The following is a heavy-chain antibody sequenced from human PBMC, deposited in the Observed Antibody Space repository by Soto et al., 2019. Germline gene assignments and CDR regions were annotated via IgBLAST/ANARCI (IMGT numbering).Heavy chain of an antibody. V-gene: IGHV1-18*04. CDR2: ISSSSGDT. Sequence: ASVKVSCKASGYNFLSHGFSWVRQAPGQGLQWMGRISSSSGDTLYARKFQGRVTMTTDTSTSTAYMELRSLTSDDTAVYYCARSPKYCVSPNCYFFDVWGQGTMVTVSS. CDR1: GYNFLSHG. D-gene: IGHD2-2*01. J-gene: IGHJ3*01. CDR3: ARSPKYCVSPNCYFFDV.